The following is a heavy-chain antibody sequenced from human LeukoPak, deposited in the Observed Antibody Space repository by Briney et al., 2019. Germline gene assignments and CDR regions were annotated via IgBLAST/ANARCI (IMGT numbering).Heavy chain of an antibody. CDR1: GFTLSNNY. D-gene: IGHD3-16*01. V-gene: IGHV3-66*01. Sequence: PGGSLRLSCAASGFTLSNNYMSWVRQAPGKGLEWVSTIYSGGRTHYADSVKGRFFVSRDNSKNAEYLQMNSLRAGDTAVYYCASLMLISSVTRGFDYWGQGTLVTVSS. J-gene: IGHJ4*02. CDR2: IYSGGRT. CDR3: ASLMLISSVTRGFDY.